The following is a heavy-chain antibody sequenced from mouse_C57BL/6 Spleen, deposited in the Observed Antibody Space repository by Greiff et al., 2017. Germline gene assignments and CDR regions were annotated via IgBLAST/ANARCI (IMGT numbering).Heavy chain of an antibody. D-gene: IGHD3-1*01. CDR1: GYAFSSYW. CDR3: AGRLGWDGGYFDV. V-gene: IGHV1-80*01. Sequence: QVQLQQSGAELVKPGASVKISCKASGYAFSSYWLNWVKQRPGKGLAWIGQIYPGDGDTNYNGTFKRKATLTADKSSSTASMQLRSLTSEGSAVYFCAGRLGWDGGYFDVWGTGTTVTVSS. J-gene: IGHJ1*03. CDR2: IYPGDGDT.